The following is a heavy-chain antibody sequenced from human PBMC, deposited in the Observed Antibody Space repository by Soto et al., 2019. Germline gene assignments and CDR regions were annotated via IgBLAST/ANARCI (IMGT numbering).Heavy chain of an antibody. V-gene: IGHV1-18*01. D-gene: IGHD6-13*01. J-gene: IGHJ3*02. CDR3: ARDITRIAAAGTFDI. Sequence: ASVKVSCKASGYTFTSYGISWVRQAPGQGLEWMGWISAYNGNTNYAQKLQGRVTMTTDTSTSTAYMELRSLRSDDTAVYYCARDITRIAAAGTFDIWGQGTMVTVSS. CDR2: ISAYNGNT. CDR1: GYTFTSYG.